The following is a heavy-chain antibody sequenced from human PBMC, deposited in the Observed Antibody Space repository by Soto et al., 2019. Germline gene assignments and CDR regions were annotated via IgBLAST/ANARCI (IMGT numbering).Heavy chain of an antibody. V-gene: IGHV3-48*02. Sequence: EVQLVESGGGLVQPGGSLRLSCAASGFTFSSYSMNWVRQAPGKGLEWVSYISSSSSTIYYADSVKGRFTISRDNAKNQLHLEITSLKDEDTAVYYGQRGGITIFGVVTGRGRGVDYWGQGTLVTVSS. D-gene: IGHD3-3*01. CDR3: QRGGITIFGVVTGRGRGVDY. CDR1: GFTFSSYS. J-gene: IGHJ4*02. CDR2: ISSSSSTI.